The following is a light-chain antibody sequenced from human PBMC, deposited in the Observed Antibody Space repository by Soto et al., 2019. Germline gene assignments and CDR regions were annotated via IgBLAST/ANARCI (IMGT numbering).Light chain of an antibody. Sequence: QSALTQPASVSGSPGQSITISCTGTSSDIGTYNSVSWYQHHPGKAPKLIIQEVSNRPSGVSNRFSGSKSGNTASLTISGLQTEDEADYYCSSYLSTSALGFGGGTKLTVL. CDR1: SSDIGTYNS. CDR2: EVS. J-gene: IGLJ3*02. CDR3: SSYLSTSALG. V-gene: IGLV2-14*01.